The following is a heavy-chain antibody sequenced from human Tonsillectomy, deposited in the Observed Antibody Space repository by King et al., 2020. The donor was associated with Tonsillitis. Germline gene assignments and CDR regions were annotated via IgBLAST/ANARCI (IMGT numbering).Heavy chain of an antibody. D-gene: IGHD2-15*01. CDR3: AKDGPTRVVLPSTGSSLFYYGLDV. Sequence: VQLVESGGGLVQPGGSLRLSCAASGFTFNSYAMSWVRQAPGKGLEWVSGVTGSGRITDYADSVKGRFTISRDSSKNTLYLQMNSLRAEDTAVYYCAKDGPTRVVLPSTGSSLFYYGLDVWGQGTTVTVSS. V-gene: IGHV3-23*04. J-gene: IGHJ6*02. CDR1: GFTFNSYA. CDR2: VTGSGRIT.